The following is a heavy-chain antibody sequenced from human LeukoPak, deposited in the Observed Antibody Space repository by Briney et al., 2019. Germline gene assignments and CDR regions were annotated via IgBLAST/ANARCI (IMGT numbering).Heavy chain of an antibody. Sequence: GGSLRLSCAASGFTFSSYWMHWVRQAPGKGLEWVSGISWNSGSIGYADSVKGRFTISRDNAKNSLNLQMNSLRAEDTALYYCAKDLTGLGDDAFDIWGQGTMVTVSS. CDR3: AKDLTGLGDDAFDI. CDR2: ISWNSGSI. CDR1: GFTFSSYW. J-gene: IGHJ3*02. V-gene: IGHV3-9*01. D-gene: IGHD3-16*01.